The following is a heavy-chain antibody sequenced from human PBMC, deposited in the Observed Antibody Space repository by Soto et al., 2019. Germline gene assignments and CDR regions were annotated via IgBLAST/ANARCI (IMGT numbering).Heavy chain of an antibody. CDR2: ISYDSDTI. D-gene: IGHD3-3*01. V-gene: IGHV3-48*02. Sequence: PGGSLRLSCAVSGFTFGTYSMNWVRQAAGKGLEWIAYISYDSDTIQYADSVKGRFTISRDNAKNSLYLQMNSLRDEDTAVYYCARLYYDHVWGLGTTVTVSS. CDR3: ARLYYDHV. J-gene: IGHJ6*02. CDR1: GFTFGTYS.